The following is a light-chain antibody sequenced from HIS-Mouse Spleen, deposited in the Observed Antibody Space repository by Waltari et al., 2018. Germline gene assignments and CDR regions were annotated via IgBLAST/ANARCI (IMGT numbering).Light chain of an antibody. CDR1: QDITNY. CDR3: QQYDNLLT. CDR2: YAS. V-gene: IGKV1-33*01. J-gene: IGKJ4*01. Sequence: DIQMNQSPSSLSASVGDRATITCQASQDITNYLNWYPQKPVKAPKLLIYYASNLETGVPSRFSGSGSGTDFTFTISSLQPEDIATYYCQQYDNLLTFGGGTKVEIK.